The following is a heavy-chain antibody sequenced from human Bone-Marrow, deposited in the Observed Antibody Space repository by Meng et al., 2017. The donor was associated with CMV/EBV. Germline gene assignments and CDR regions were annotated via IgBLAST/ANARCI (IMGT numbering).Heavy chain of an antibody. V-gene: IGHV3-11*04. CDR1: GFTFSDYY. CDR3: ARGGGGDYYGMDV. Sequence: GESLKISCAASGFTFSDYYMSWIRQAPGKGLEWVSYISSSGSTIYYADSVKGRFTISRDNSKNTLFLQMKSLRGEDTAVYYCARGGGGDYYGMDVWGKGTTVTGSS. J-gene: IGHJ6*04. D-gene: IGHD2-15*01. CDR2: ISSSGSTI.